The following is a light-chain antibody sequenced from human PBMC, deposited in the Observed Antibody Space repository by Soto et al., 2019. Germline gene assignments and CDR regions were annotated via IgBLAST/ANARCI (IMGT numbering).Light chain of an antibody. J-gene: IGKJ4*01. CDR1: QSISSY. CDR3: QQSSSTPQT. CDR2: VAS. V-gene: IGKV1-39*01. Sequence: DIQMTQSPSSLSASVGDRVTITCRASQSISSYLSWYQQKPGKAPKPLINVASTLQSGVPSRFSGSGSGTDFTLAISRLQPEDFATYYCQQSSSTPQTFGGGTRVEIK.